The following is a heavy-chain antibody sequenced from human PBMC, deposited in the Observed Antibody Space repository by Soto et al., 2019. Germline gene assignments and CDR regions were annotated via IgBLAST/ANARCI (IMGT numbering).Heavy chain of an antibody. D-gene: IGHD1-1*01. Sequence: EVQVLESGGGLVQPGGSLRHSCAASGFSFSDYSMAWVRQTPEKGLEWVSGMSIGGEKTFYIDSVKGRFIVSRDSSRDTVYFQMNRLRVEDTAVYYCARWNGYGDLWGQGTLVTVSS. CDR3: ARWNGYGDL. CDR1: GFSFSDYS. J-gene: IGHJ4*02. V-gene: IGHV3-23*01. CDR2: MSIGGEKT.